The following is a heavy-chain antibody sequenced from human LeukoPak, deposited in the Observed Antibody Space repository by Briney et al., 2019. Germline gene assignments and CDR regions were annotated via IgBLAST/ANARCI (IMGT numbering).Heavy chain of an antibody. CDR3: ARRYCTSTSCSYFDY. CDR2: ISGSGGTT. V-gene: IGHV3-23*01. D-gene: IGHD2-2*01. CDR1: GLFSFSNYA. Sequence: PGGSLRLSCAASGLFSFSNYAMSWVRQAPGKGLECLSGISGSGGTTYYADSVKGRFTISRDNSKNTLYLQMNSLRAEDTAVYYCARRYCTSTSCSYFDYWGQGTLVTVSS. J-gene: IGHJ4*02.